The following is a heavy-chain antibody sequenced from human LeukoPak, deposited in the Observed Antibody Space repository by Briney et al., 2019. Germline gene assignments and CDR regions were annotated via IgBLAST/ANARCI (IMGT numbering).Heavy chain of an antibody. D-gene: IGHD1-26*01. V-gene: IGHV4-38-2*02. CDR3: ARGGGSYYSRRNFGAFDI. CDR2: IYHSGST. CDR1: GYSISSGYY. J-gene: IGHJ3*02. Sequence: SETLSLTCTVSGYSISSGYYWGWIRQPPGKGLEWIGSIYHSGSTYYNPSLKSRVTISVDTSKNQFSLKLSSVTAADTAVYYCARGGGSYYSRRNFGAFDIWGQGTMVTVSS.